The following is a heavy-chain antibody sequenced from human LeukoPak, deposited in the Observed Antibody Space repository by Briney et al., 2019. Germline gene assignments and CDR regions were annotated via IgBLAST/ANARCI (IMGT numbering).Heavy chain of an antibody. CDR3: ARDRGIAVAGTDY. J-gene: IGHJ4*02. V-gene: IGHV3-30-3*01. Sequence: GGSLRLSCAASGFTFSSYAMHWVRQAPGKGLEWVAVISYDGNNKYYADSVKGRFTISRDNSKNTLYLQMNSLRAEDTAVYYCARDRGIAVAGTDYWGQGTLVTVSS. D-gene: IGHD6-19*01. CDR2: ISYDGNNK. CDR1: GFTFSSYA.